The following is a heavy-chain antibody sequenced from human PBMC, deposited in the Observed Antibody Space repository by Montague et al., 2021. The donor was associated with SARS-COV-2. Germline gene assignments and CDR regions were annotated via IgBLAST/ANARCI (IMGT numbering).Heavy chain of an antibody. CDR2: INHGGST. CDR1: GTSFSGYY. J-gene: IGHJ6*03. V-gene: IGHV4-34*01. D-gene: IGHD3-10*01. Sequence: SETLSLTCAVHGTSFSGYYWNWIRQPPGTGLEWIGDINHGGSTKYSPSLKSRLTISADTSKNRFSLKLTSVAAADTAVYYFARLRDGVVPSPILGVGPYYSYCYMDVWGRGTTVTVSS. CDR3: ARLRDGVVPSPILGVGPYYSYCYMDV.